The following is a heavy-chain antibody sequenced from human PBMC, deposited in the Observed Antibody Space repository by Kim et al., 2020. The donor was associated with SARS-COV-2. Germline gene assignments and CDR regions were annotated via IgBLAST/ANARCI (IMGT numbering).Heavy chain of an antibody. D-gene: IGHD2-15*01. CDR1: GFTFRSSW. Sequence: GGSLRLSCVASGFTFRSSWMTWVRQAPGKGLEWVASIKEDGSEKYYVDSVKGRFTISRDNAKNSLYLQMNSLRAEDTAVYYCATRVGGIVNWGQGTLVTVSS. J-gene: IGHJ4*02. V-gene: IGHV3-7*01. CDR3: ATRVGGIVN. CDR2: IKEDGSEK.